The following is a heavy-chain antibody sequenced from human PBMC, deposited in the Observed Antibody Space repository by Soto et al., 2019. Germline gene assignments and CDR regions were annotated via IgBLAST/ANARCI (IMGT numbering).Heavy chain of an antibody. V-gene: IGHV4-4*07. CDR2: IYTSGST. J-gene: IGHJ4*02. CDR3: AREFKSPRWELLRYFDY. D-gene: IGHD1-26*01. CDR1: GGSINTYY. Sequence: QVQLQESGPGLVKPSETLSLTCTVSGGSINTYYWSWIRQPAGKGLEWIGRIYTSGSTNYNPPLKSRVTMSVDTSKNQFSLKLSSVTAADTALYYCAREFKSPRWELLRYFDYWGQGTLVTVSS.